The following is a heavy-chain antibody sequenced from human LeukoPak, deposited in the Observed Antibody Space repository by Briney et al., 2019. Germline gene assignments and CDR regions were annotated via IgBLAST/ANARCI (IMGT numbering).Heavy chain of an antibody. CDR1: VYTFTSYD. CDR3: ARFIAVAGKFDY. D-gene: IGHD6-19*01. V-gene: IGHV1-8*01. J-gene: IGHJ4*02. CDR2: MNPNSGNT. Sequence: ASVKVSCKASVYTFTSYDINWVRQATGQGLEWMGWMNPNSGNTGYAQKFQGRVTMTRNTSISTAYMELSSLRSEDTAVYYCARFIAVAGKFDYWGQGTLVTVSS.